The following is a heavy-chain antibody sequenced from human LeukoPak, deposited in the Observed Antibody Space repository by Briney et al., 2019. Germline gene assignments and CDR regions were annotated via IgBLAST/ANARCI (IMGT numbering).Heavy chain of an antibody. CDR2: MNPNSGNT. CDR3: ARELIAAAGMNY. CDR1: GYTFTSYD. V-gene: IGHV1-8*01. Sequence: ASVKVSCKASGYTFTSYDINWVRQATGQGLEWMGWMNPNSGNTGYAQKFQGRVTMTRNTSISTAYMELSSLRSEDTAVYYCARELIAAAGMNYWGQGILVTVSS. D-gene: IGHD6-13*01. J-gene: IGHJ4*02.